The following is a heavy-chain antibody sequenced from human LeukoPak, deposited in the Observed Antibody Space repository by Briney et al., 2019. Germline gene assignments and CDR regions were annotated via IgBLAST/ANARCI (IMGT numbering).Heavy chain of an antibody. Sequence: GGSLRLSCAVSGFTFTDYWMNWVREAPGKGLEWVASIRQDGGEKSYVDSVKGRFTISRDNTKNSLYLQMSSLWAEDTAVYYCARDGTAPGLYFDLWGRGTLVTVSS. CDR2: IRQDGGEK. CDR3: ARDGTAPGLYFDL. V-gene: IGHV3-7*01. D-gene: IGHD6-13*01. CDR1: GFTFTDYW. J-gene: IGHJ4*01.